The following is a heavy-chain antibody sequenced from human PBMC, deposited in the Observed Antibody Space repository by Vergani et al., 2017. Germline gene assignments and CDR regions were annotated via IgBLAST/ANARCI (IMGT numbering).Heavy chain of an antibody. J-gene: IGHJ2*01. Sequence: EVQLLESGGGLVQPGGSLRLSCAASGFTFSSYAMSWVRQAPGKGLEWVSAISGSGGSTYYADSVKGLFTISRDDSKHTLYLQMNSLISEDTAVYYCAKDGTDYGSGSFGYFDLWGRGTLVTVSS. D-gene: IGHD3-10*01. V-gene: IGHV3-23*01. CDR2: ISGSGGST. CDR3: AKDGTDYGSGSFGYFDL. CDR1: GFTFSSYA.